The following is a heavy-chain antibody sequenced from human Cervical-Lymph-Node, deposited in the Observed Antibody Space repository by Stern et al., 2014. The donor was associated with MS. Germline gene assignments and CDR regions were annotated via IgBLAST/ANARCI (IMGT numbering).Heavy chain of an antibody. CDR3: AREHHGGNFAA. D-gene: IGHD4-23*01. CDR2: IVPIFDKS. V-gene: IGHV1-69*01. Sequence: VQLVESGAEVKRPGSSVKVSCKASGATFSTNAISWLRQGPGQGLEWMGEIVPIFDKSNYAQKFRGRVTIAADESTSTAYMELTSLRSEDTAVYYCAREHHGGNFAAWGQGTLVTVSS. J-gene: IGHJ5*02. CDR1: GATFSTNA.